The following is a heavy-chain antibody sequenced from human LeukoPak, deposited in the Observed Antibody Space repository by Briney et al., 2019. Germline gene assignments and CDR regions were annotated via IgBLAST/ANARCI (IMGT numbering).Heavy chain of an antibody. CDR1: GFTFSNFW. Sequence: PTGGSLRLSCAASGFTFSNFWMHWVRQAPGKGLVWVALIYGDGSFTRYADSVKGRFTISRDNAKNTVYLQMNSLRAEDTAVYYCARALWSGPVYYGMDVWGQGTTVTVSS. CDR2: IYGDGSFT. D-gene: IGHD3-10*01. V-gene: IGHV3-74*01. CDR3: ARALWSGPVYYGMDV. J-gene: IGHJ6*02.